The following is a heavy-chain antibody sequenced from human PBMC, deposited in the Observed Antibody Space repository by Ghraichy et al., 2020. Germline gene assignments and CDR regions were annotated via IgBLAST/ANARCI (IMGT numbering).Heavy chain of an antibody. CDR3: AKDLRPTVVTPPPYFDH. Sequence: LSLTCAASGFTFSSYAMSWVRQAPGKGLEWVSAISGSGGSTYYADSVKGRFTISRDNSKNTLYLQMNSLRAEDTAVYYCAKDLRPTVVTPPPYFDHWGQGTLVTVSS. CDR2: ISGSGGST. D-gene: IGHD4-23*01. V-gene: IGHV3-23*01. J-gene: IGHJ4*02. CDR1: GFTFSSYA.